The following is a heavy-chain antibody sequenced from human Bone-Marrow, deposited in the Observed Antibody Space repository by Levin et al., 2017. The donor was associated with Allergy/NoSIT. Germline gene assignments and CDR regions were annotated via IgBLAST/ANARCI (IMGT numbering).Heavy chain of an antibody. CDR1: GFAFSTYS. D-gene: IGHD3-10*01. CDR2: ISYSTRDI. CDR3: AIMVEDFDV. V-gene: IGHV3-21*01. Sequence: GESLKISCAASGFAFSTYSINWVRQAPGKGLEWVSSISYSTRDIDYADSVRGRFTISRDNAKNSLFLQMDSLRADDTAVYYCAIMVEDFDVWGQGTMVTVSS. J-gene: IGHJ3*01.